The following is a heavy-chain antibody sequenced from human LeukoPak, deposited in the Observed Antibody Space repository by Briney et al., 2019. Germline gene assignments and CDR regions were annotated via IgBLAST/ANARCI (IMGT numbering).Heavy chain of an antibody. CDR2: INHSGST. CDR3: ARRKWLVRGTFDY. Sequence: PSETLSLTCAVYGGSFSGYYWSWIRQPPGKGLEWIGEINHSGSTNYNPSLKSRVAISVDTSKNQFSLKLSSVTAADTAVCYCARRKWLVRGTFDYWGQGTLVTVSS. D-gene: IGHD6-19*01. CDR1: GGSFSGYY. V-gene: IGHV4-34*01. J-gene: IGHJ4*02.